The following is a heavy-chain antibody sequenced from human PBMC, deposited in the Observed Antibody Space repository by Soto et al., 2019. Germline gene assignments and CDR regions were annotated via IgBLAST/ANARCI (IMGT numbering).Heavy chain of an antibody. CDR2: INHSGST. CDR1: GGSFSGYY. J-gene: IGHJ4*02. Sequence: SETLSLTCAVYGGSFSGYYWSWIRQPPGKGLEWIGEINHSGSTNYNPSLKSRVTISVDTCKNQFSLKLSSVTAADTAVYYCARKAYYDILTGFDYWGQGTLVTVSS. CDR3: ARKAYYDILTGFDY. V-gene: IGHV4-34*01. D-gene: IGHD3-9*01.